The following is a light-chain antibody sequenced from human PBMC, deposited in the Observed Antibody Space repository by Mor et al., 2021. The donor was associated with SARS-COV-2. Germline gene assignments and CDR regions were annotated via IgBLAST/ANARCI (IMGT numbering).Light chain of an antibody. CDR1: PTILYTSNKKNH. J-gene: IGKJ1*01. CDR3: QQYYSSPLT. Sequence: AITCKSSPTILYTSNKKNHLAWYQQKPGQPPKLLISWASTREFGVPDRFSGSGSGTDFTLTISSLQAEDVAVYYCQQYYSSPLTFGPGTKV. V-gene: IGKV4-1*01. CDR2: WAS.